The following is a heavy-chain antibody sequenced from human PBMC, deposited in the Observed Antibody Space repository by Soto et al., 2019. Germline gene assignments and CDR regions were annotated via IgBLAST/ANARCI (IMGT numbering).Heavy chain of an antibody. CDR3: AREGEVVITKSYFDY. CDR2: IIPILGIA. D-gene: IGHD3-22*01. V-gene: IGHV1-69*08. CDR1: GGTFSSYT. Sequence: QVQLVQSGAEVKKPGSSVKVSCKASGGTFSSYTISWVRQAPGQGLEWMGRIIPILGIANYAQKFQGRVTITADKATSPADRELSSLRSEATAVYYCAREGEVVITKSYFDYWGQGTLVTVSS. J-gene: IGHJ4*02.